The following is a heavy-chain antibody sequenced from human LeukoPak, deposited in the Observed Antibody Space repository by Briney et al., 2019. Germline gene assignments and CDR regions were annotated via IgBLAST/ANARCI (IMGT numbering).Heavy chain of an antibody. CDR3: AREAYYYYMDV. Sequence: GGSLRLSCAASGFTFSNYAMSWVRQAPGKGLEWVSVISGSGGSTYYADSMKGRFTISRDNSKNTLYLQISSLTAEDTAVYYCAREAYYYYMDVWGKGTTVTVSS. J-gene: IGHJ6*03. V-gene: IGHV3-23*01. CDR2: ISGSGGST. CDR1: GFTFSNYA.